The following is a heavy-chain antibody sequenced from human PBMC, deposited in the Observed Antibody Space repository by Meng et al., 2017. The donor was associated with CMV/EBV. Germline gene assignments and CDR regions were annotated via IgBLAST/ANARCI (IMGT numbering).Heavy chain of an antibody. Sequence: GESLKISCAASGFTFSSYSMNWVRQAPGKGLEWVSYISSSGSTIYYADSVKGRFTISRDNAKNSLYLQMNSLRAEDTAVYYCARGVVITIFGPTYNWFDPWGQGTLVTVSS. D-gene: IGHD3-3*01. V-gene: IGHV3-48*04. CDR1: GFTFSSYS. CDR2: ISSSGSTI. CDR3: ARGVVITIFGPTYNWFDP. J-gene: IGHJ5*02.